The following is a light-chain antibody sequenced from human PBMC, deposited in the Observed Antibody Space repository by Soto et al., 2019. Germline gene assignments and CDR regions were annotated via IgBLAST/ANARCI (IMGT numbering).Light chain of an antibody. V-gene: IGKV1-9*01. CDR1: QSISIY. J-gene: IGKJ3*01. Sequence: ILLTQSPSFLSASVGNRVTITCRASQSISIYLDWYQQKQGKAPKILVYAASSLQSGVPSRFSGSGSGTDFTLTISSLQPEDLATDYCQQLNSYLTYGRSNKVVIK. CDR3: QQLNSYLT. CDR2: AAS.